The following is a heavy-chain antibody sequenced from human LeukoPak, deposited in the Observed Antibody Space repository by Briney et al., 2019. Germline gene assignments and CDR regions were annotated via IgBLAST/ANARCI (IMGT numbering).Heavy chain of an antibody. J-gene: IGHJ6*03. V-gene: IGHV1-69*13. CDR1: GGTFSSYA. D-gene: IGHD6-13*01. Sequence: SVKVSCKASGGTFSSYAISWVRQAPGQGLEWMGGIIPIFGTANYAQKFQGRVTITADESTSTAYMELSSLRSEDTAVYYCASIIGAAAGTNYHYMDVWGKGTPVTVSS. CDR3: ASIIGAAAGTNYHYMDV. CDR2: IIPIFGTA.